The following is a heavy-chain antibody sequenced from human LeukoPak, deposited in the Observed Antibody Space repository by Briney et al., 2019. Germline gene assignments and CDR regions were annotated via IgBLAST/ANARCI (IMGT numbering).Heavy chain of an antibody. V-gene: IGHV1-8*01. Sequence: ASVKVSCKASGYTFTSYDINWVRQATGQRLEWMGWMNPNSGNTGYAQKFQGRVTMTRNTSISTAYMELSSLRSEDTAVYYCARGAPDSKWGYFDLWGRGTLVTVSS. CDR3: ARGAPDSKWGYFDL. CDR2: MNPNSGNT. CDR1: GYTFTSYD. D-gene: IGHD1-26*01. J-gene: IGHJ2*01.